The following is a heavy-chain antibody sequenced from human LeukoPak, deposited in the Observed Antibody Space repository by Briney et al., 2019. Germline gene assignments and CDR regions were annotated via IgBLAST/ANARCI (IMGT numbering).Heavy chain of an antibody. D-gene: IGHD3-3*02. CDR3: ARDMPRVAFLEWLSSGFDC. V-gene: IGHV3-21*01. CDR1: GVTFSTYT. J-gene: IGHJ4*02. CDR2: ISSSGRNI. Sequence: PGGSLRLSCAASGVTFSTYTMNWVRQAPGEGLEGVSSISSSGRNIYYADSVKDRFTTSGETSNTSLYLQMSSLRAEDTAVSYCARDMPRVAFLEWLSSGFDCWGQGTLATVSS.